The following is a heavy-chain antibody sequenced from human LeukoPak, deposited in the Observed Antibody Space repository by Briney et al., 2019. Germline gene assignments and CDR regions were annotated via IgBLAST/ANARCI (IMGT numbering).Heavy chain of an antibody. CDR2: IYSSGST. CDR3: ARDGEIAAAYFDY. J-gene: IGHJ4*02. CDR1: GVSISSGSNY. D-gene: IGHD6-13*01. Sequence: SETLSLTCSVSGVSISSGSNYWGWIRQPPGKTLEWIGSIYSSGSTYYNPSLKSRVIILFDTSKNQFSLKLSSVTAADTAVYYCARDGEIAAAYFDYWGQGTLVTVSS. V-gene: IGHV4-39*07.